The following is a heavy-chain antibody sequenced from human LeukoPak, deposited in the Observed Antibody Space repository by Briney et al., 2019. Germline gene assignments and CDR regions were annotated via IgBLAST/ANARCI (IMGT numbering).Heavy chain of an antibody. D-gene: IGHD3-10*01. CDR3: ARDRGAWFGELNWFDP. CDR1: GGSISSYY. V-gene: IGHV4-4*07. CDR2: IYTSGST. J-gene: IGHJ5*02. Sequence: SETLSLTCTVSGGSISSYYWSWIRQPAGKGLEWIGRIYTSGSTNYNPPLKSRVTMSVDTSKNQFSLKLSSVTAADTAVYYCARDRGAWFGELNWFDPWGQGTLVTVSS.